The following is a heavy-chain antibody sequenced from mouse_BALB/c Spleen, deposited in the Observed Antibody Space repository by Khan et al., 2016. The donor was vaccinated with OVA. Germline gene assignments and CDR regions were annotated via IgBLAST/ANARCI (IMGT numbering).Heavy chain of an antibody. V-gene: IGHV4-2*02. D-gene: IGHD2-14*01. CDR3: ARLERYGHLAD. J-gene: IGHJ3*01. CDR1: GFDFSRYW. CDR2: INPGSRTI. Sequence: DVKLQESGGGLVQPGGSLILSCAASGFDFSRYWMSWARQAPGKGQEWIGEINPGSRTINYTPSLKDKFIISRENAKNTLYLQMMRVRSEDTALYYCARLERYGHLADWGQGTLVTVSA.